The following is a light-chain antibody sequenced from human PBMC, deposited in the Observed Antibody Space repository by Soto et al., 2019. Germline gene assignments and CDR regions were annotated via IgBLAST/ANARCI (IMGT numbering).Light chain of an antibody. J-gene: IGKJ2*01. V-gene: IGKV2-28*01. CDR1: QSLVHSNGYNY. Sequence: DIVMTQSPLSLPVTPGEPASISCRSSQSLVHSNGYNYLDWYLQKPGQSPQLLIYLGSNRASGVPDRFSGSGSGTDFTLKISRVEAEDVGVYYCIQALQTPYTFGQGTKLEIK. CDR2: LGS. CDR3: IQALQTPYT.